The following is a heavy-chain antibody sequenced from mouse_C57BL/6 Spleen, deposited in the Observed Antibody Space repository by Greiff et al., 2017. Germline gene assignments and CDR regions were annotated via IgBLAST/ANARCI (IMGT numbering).Heavy chain of an antibody. CDR2: IDPSDSYT. CDR1: GYTFTSYW. J-gene: IGHJ2*01. Sequence: QVQLQQPGAELVMPGASVKLSCKASGYTFTSYWMHWVKQRPGQGLEWIGEIDPSDSYTTYNQKFKGKSTLTVDKSSSTAYMQLSSLTSEDSAVYYCARTDSSGYYFDYWGQGTTLTVSS. V-gene: IGHV1-69*01. D-gene: IGHD3-2*02. CDR3: ARTDSSGYYFDY.